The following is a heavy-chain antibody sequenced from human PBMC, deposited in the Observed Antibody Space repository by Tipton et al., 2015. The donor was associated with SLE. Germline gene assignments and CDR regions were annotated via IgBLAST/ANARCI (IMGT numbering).Heavy chain of an antibody. D-gene: IGHD3-22*01. CDR2: MNPNSGNT. V-gene: IGHV1-8*01. J-gene: IGHJ4*02. CDR1: GYTFTSHD. Sequence: QSGAEVKKPGASVKVSCKASGYTFTSHDINWVRQATGQGLEWMGWMNPNSGNTGYAQKFQGRVTMTRNTSISSSDMELSSLRSEDTAVYYGARMGRDSSGPWYRLFGGQGTLVAVTS. CDR3: ARMGRDSSGPWYRLF.